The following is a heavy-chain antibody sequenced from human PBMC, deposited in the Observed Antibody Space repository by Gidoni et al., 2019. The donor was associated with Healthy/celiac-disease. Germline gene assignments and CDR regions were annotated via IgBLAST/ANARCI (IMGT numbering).Heavy chain of an antibody. CDR2: ISHSGST. Sequence: QLQLQESGSGLVKPSQPLSLTCAVSGGSISRGGYSWSWIRQPPGKGLEWIGYISHSGSTYYNPSLKSRVTISVDRSKNQFSLKLSSVTAADTAVYYCARGGYCSSTSCPTINWFDPWGQGTLVTVSS. CDR1: GGSISRGGYS. J-gene: IGHJ5*02. D-gene: IGHD2-2*01. CDR3: ARGGYCSSTSCPTINWFDP. V-gene: IGHV4-30-2*01.